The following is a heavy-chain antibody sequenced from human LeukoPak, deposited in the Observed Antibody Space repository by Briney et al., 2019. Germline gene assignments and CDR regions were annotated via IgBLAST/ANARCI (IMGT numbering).Heavy chain of an antibody. CDR1: GVTFSNAW. CDR2: IKRKTDGGTT. Sequence: KPGGSLRLSCAASGVTFSNAWMSWVRPAPGKGLEWVGRIKRKTDGGTTDYAAPVKGRFTISRDDSKNTLYLQMNSLKNEDTAVYYCTTVGYDSSGFDYWGQGTLVTVSS. CDR3: TTVGYDSSGFDY. D-gene: IGHD3-22*01. V-gene: IGHV3-15*01. J-gene: IGHJ4*02.